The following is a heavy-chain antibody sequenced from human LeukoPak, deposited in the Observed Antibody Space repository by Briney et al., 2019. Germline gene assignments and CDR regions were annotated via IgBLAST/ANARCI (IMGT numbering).Heavy chain of an antibody. Sequence: SETLSLTCAVSVGSINSGNWWRWVRQSPGKGLEWIGEIYHNGTPNYNPSLKSRVTISADTFKNHFSLKMTSVTAADTAVYYCATAPILRGEGGEHYKYGMDVWGQGTTVSVSS. V-gene: IGHV4-4*02. CDR1: VGSINSGNW. J-gene: IGHJ6*02. D-gene: IGHD2-2*02. CDR3: ATAPILRGEGGEHYKYGMDV. CDR2: IYHNGTP.